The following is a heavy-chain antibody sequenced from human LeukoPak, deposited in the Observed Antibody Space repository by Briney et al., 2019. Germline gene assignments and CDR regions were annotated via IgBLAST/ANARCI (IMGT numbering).Heavy chain of an antibody. J-gene: IGHJ6*02. CDR1: GFTSDDYA. Sequence: GGSLRLSCAASGFTSDDYAMHWVRQAPGKGLEWVSGISWNSGSIGYADSVKGRFTISRDNAKNSLYLQMNSLRAEDTALYYCAKDIAPAVAGDYYYGMDVWGQGTTVTVSS. CDR2: ISWNSGSI. CDR3: AKDIAPAVAGDYYYGMDV. D-gene: IGHD6-19*01. V-gene: IGHV3-9*02.